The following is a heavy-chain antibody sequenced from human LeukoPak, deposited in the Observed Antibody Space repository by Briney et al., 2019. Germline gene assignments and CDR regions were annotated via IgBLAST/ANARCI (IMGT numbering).Heavy chain of an antibody. CDR2: IYYSGST. J-gene: IGHJ4*02. D-gene: IGHD3-16*01. V-gene: IGHV4-59*01. CDR1: GGSITSYY. Sequence: SETLSLTCTVSGGSITSYYWSWIRQPPGKGLEWIGYIYYSGSTNYNPSLKSRVTISIDTSRNQVSLKLSSVTAADTAVYYCARDENPNRDYVWWHWGQGTLVTVSS. CDR3: ARDENPNRDYVWWH.